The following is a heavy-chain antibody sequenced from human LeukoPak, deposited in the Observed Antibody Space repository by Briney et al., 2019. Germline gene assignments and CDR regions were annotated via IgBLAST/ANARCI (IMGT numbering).Heavy chain of an antibody. D-gene: IGHD4-23*01. Sequence: SETLSLTCTVSGGSISSYYWSWIRQPPGKGLEWIGYIYYSGSTNYNPSLKSRVTISVDTSKNQFSLKLSSVTAADTAVYYCARVSTGGNRYYYYYMDVWGKGTTVTVSS. V-gene: IGHV4-59*01. CDR3: ARVSTGGNRYYYYYMDV. CDR2: IYYSGST. CDR1: GGSISSYY. J-gene: IGHJ6*03.